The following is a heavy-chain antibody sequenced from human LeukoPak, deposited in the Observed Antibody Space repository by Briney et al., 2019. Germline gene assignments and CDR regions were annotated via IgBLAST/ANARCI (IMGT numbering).Heavy chain of an antibody. CDR2: INPNTGDT. J-gene: IGHJ4*02. CDR1: GFTFNAYY. Sequence: ASVKVSCKASGFTFNAYYIHWVRQAPGQGLEWMGWINPNTGDTNFAQKFRGRVAMTRDTSLSTAYMELSRLRSDDTAVYYCARGINWNCFDYWGQGTLVTVSS. V-gene: IGHV1-2*02. CDR3: ARGINWNCFDY. D-gene: IGHD1-20*01.